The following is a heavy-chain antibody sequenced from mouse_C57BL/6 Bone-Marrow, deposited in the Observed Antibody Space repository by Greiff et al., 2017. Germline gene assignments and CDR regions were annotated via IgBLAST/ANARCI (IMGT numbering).Heavy chain of an antibody. CDR2: IDPENGDT. CDR3: TTITTVVATDFDY. V-gene: IGHV14-4*01. D-gene: IGHD1-1*01. CDR1: GLNIKDDY. J-gene: IGHJ2*01. Sequence: VQLQQSGAELVRPGASVKLSCTASGLNIKDDYMHWVKQRPEQGLEWIGWIDPENGDTDYASKFQGKATITADTSSSTAYLQLSSLTSEDTAVYYCTTITTVVATDFDYWGQGTTLTVSS.